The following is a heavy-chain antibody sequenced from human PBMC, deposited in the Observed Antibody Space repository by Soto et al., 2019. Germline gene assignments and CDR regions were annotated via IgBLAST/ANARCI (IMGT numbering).Heavy chain of an antibody. D-gene: IGHD3-3*01. J-gene: IGHJ6*02. CDR2: ISFDGNTQ. Sequence: QVQLVESGGGVVLPGRSLRLSCAVSGFTFRNHAMHWVRQAPGKGLEWVAVISFDGNTQYYADSVKGRFSVSRDNYEDSLFLQMDSLRAEDTAVYYCARVTLGLAIGHGMDVWGHGTTVSVSS. CDR1: GFTFRNHA. V-gene: IGHV3-30-3*01. CDR3: ARVTLGLAIGHGMDV.